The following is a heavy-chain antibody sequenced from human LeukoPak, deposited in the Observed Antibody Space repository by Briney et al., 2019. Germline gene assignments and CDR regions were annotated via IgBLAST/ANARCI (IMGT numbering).Heavy chain of an antibody. V-gene: IGHV3-7*01. CDR1: GFTLSSYW. J-gene: IGHJ3*02. CDR2: IMQDGSEK. D-gene: IGHD6-19*01. CDR3: ARGPRAVAGIKFSGAFDI. Sequence: PGGSLRLSCAASGFTLSSYWMSWVRQAPGKGLEWVANIMQDGSEKYYVDSVKGRFTISRDYAKNTLYLQMNSLRAEDTAVYYCARGPRAVAGIKFSGAFDIWGQGTMVTVSS.